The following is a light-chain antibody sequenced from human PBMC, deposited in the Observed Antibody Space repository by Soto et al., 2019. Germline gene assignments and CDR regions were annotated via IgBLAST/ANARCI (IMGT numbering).Light chain of an antibody. CDR3: CSYAGSTFDV. CDR1: SSDIGKNDL. Sequence: QSVLTQPASVSGSPGQSITISCTGTSSDIGKNDLVSWYQHHPGKAPKLIIYEANKRPSGISDRFSGSKSANTASLTISGLQADDEADYYCCSYAGSTFDVFATGTKLTVL. CDR2: EAN. V-gene: IGLV2-23*01. J-gene: IGLJ1*01.